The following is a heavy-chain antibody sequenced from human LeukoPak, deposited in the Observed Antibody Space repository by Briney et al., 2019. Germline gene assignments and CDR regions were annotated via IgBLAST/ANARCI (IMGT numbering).Heavy chain of an antibody. V-gene: IGHV1-69*13. J-gene: IGHJ6*02. D-gene: IGHD2-21*01. Sequence: SVKVSCKASGGTFSSYAISWVRQAPGQGLEWMGGIIPIFGTANYAQKFQGRVTITADESTSTAYMELSSLRSEDTAVYYCARDLDGPLSDDYYYGMDVWGQGTTVTVSS. CDR2: IIPIFGTA. CDR1: GGTFSSYA. CDR3: ARDLDGPLSDDYYYGMDV.